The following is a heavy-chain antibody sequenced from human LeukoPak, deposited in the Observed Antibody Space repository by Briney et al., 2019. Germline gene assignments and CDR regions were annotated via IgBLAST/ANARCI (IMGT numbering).Heavy chain of an antibody. V-gene: IGHV1-46*01. J-gene: IGHJ4*02. D-gene: IGHD3-22*01. CDR1: GYTFTSYY. CDR3: ARGRGSIGLLGEFDY. CDR2: INPSGGTT. Sequence: GASVKVSCKASGYTFTSYYLHWVRQAPGQGLEWMGIINPSGGTTSYAQNFQGRLTMTRDTSTSTVYMGLSSLRSEDTAVYYCARGRGSIGLLGEFDYWGQGTLVTVSS.